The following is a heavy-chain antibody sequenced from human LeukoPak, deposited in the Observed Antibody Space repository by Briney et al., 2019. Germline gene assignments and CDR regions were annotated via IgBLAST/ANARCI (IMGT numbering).Heavy chain of an antibody. CDR2: ISAYNGNT. CDR3: ARDYSDYFAASYFDY. Sequence: ASVKVSCKASGYTFTSYGISWVRQAPGQGLEWMGRISAYNGNTNYAQKLQGRVTMTTDTSTSTAYMELRSLRSDDTAVYYCARDYSDYFAASYFDYWGQGTLVTVSS. D-gene: IGHD4-11*01. J-gene: IGHJ4*02. V-gene: IGHV1-18*01. CDR1: GYTFTSYG.